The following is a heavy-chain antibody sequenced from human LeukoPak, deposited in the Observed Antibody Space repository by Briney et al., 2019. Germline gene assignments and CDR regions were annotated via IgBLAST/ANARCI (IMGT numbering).Heavy chain of an antibody. CDR1: GYTFTSYG. CDR2: ISAYNGNT. CDR3: ARDSLPDYYYYYMDV. J-gene: IGHJ6*03. Sequence: ASVKVSCKASGYTFTSYGISWVRQAPGQGLEWMGWISAYNGNTNYAQKLQGRVTMTTDTSTSTAYMELRSLRSDDTAVYYCARDSLPDYYYYYMDVWGKGTTVTVSS. V-gene: IGHV1-18*01.